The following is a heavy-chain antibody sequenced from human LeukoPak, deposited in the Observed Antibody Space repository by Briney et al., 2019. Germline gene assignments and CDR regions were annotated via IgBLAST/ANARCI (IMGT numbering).Heavy chain of an antibody. J-gene: IGHJ4*02. CDR3: TTWVGAHFDF. CDR1: GFTFSSYG. V-gene: IGHV3-33*01. D-gene: IGHD1-26*01. CDR2: IWYDGSNK. Sequence: GGSLRLSCAASGFTFSSYGMHWVRQAPGKGLEWVAVIWYDGSNKYYADSVKGRFTISRDNSKNTLYLQVNSLRAEDTAVYFCTTWVGAHFDFWGQGTLVTVSS.